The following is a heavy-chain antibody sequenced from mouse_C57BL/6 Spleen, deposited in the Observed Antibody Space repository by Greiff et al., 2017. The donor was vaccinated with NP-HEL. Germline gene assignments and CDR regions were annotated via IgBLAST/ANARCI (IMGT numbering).Heavy chain of an antibody. J-gene: IGHJ3*01. CDR3: ARGGNYAGFAY. Sequence: EVNVVESGGGLVKPGGSLKLSCAASGFTFSSYAMSWVRQTPEKRLEWVATISDGGSYTYYPDNVKGRFTISRDNAKNNLYLQMSHLKSEDTAMYYCARGGNYAGFAYWGQGTLVTVSA. CDR1: GFTFSSYA. CDR2: ISDGGSYT. V-gene: IGHV5-4*03. D-gene: IGHD2-1*01.